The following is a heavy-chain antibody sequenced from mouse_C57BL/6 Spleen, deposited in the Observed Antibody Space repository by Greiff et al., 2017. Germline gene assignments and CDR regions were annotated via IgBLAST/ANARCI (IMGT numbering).Heavy chain of an antibody. D-gene: IGHD2-5*01. V-gene: IGHV1-15*01. Sequence: VQLQQSGAELVRPGASVTLSCKASGYTFTDYEMHWVKQTPVHGLEWIGAIDPETGGTAYNQKFKGKDILTADKSSSTAYMELRSLTSEDSAVYYCTPYSNYFFMDYWGQGTSVTVSS. J-gene: IGHJ4*01. CDR3: TPYSNYFFMDY. CDR2: IDPETGGT. CDR1: GYTFTDYE.